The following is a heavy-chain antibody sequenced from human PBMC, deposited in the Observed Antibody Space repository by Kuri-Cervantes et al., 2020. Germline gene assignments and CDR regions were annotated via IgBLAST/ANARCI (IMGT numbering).Heavy chain of an antibody. Sequence: GESLKISCAASGFTFSNSDMNWVRQAPGKGLEWVSGVSWNGSRTHYADSVKGRFTISRDNAKNSLYLQMNSLRDEDTAVYYCARDYYDSSGYFLAAEHWFDPWGQGTLVTVSS. CDR2: VSWNGSRT. V-gene: IGHV3-19*01. CDR1: GFTFSNSD. CDR3: ARDYYDSSGYFLAAEHWFDP. D-gene: IGHD3-22*01. J-gene: IGHJ5*02.